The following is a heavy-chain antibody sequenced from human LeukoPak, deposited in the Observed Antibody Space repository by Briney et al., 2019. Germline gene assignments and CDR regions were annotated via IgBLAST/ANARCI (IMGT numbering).Heavy chain of an antibody. CDR2: VNPNSGNT. D-gene: IGHD3-22*01. CDR1: GHAFTSYD. V-gene: IGHV1-8*01. CDR3: ARRSDDYDSSAYYH. Sequence: GASVKVSCKTSGHAFTSYDLNWVRQATGQGLEWMGWVNPNSGNTGYAQKFQGRVTMTMDPSISTAYMELSSLRSEDTAVYYCARRSDDYDSSAYYHWGQGTLVTVSS. J-gene: IGHJ4*02.